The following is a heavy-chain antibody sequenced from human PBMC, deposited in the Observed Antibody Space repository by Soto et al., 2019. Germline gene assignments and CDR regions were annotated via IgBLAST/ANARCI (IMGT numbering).Heavy chain of an antibody. CDR2: ISYDGSNK. J-gene: IGHJ4*02. V-gene: IGHV3-30*18. Sequence: QVQLVESGGGVVQPGRSLRLSCAASGFTFSRYGMHWVRQAPGKGLEWVAVISYDGSNKYYADSLKGRFTISRDNSKNTLYLQMNSLRAEDTAVYYCAKEGEYSSGCLDNWGQATLVTVSS. D-gene: IGHD6-19*01. CDR1: GFTFSRYG. CDR3: AKEGEYSSGCLDN.